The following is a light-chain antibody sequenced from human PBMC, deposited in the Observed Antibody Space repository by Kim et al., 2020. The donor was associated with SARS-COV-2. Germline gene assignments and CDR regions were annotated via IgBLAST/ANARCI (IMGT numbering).Light chain of an antibody. J-gene: IGKJ2*03. CDR3: QKYNSAPYS. Sequence: SASVGDRVTFTCRASQGISNYLAWYQQKPGKVHKLLIYAAATLQSGVPSRFSGSGSGTDFTITISSLQPEDVATYYGQKYNSAPYSFGQGTKLEI. CDR2: AAA. CDR1: QGISNY. V-gene: IGKV1-27*01.